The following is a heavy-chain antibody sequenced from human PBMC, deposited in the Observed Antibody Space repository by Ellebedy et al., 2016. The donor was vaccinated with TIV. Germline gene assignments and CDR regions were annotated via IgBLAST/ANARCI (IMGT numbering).Heavy chain of an antibody. CDR1: GFTFSSYG. CDR3: ARADVIAAAGWVYYYGMDV. V-gene: IGHV3-33*01. J-gene: IGHJ6*02. CDR2: IWYDGSNK. Sequence: PGGSLRLSCAASGFTFSSYGMHWVRQAPGKGLEWVAVIWYDGSNKYYADSVKGGFTISRDNSKNTLYLQMNSLRAEDTAVYYCARADVIAAAGWVYYYGMDVWGQGTTVTVSS. D-gene: IGHD6-13*01.